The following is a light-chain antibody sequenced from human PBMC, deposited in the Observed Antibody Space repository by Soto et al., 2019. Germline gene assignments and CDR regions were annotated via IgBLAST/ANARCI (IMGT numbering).Light chain of an antibody. CDR1: QNINNY. J-gene: IGKJ5*01. Sequence: DIQMTQSPSSLSASVGDRVTITYQASQNINNYLNWYQQKPGRAPKPLIYDESNLEAGAPSRFRGSGSGTDFTFTISRLQPEDIATYHRQQYENLPTFGQGTRL. CDR2: DES. CDR3: QQYENLPT. V-gene: IGKV1-33*01.